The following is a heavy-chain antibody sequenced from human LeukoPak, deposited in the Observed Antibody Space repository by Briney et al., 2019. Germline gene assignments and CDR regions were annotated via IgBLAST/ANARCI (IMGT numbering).Heavy chain of an antibody. Sequence: ASVKVSCKASGGTFSSYAISWVRQAPGQGLEWMGRIIPILGIANYAQKFQGRGTITADKSTSTAYMELSSLRSEDTAVYYCARDPSGVVAATPIRNWFDPWGQGTLVNVSS. CDR2: IIPILGIA. V-gene: IGHV1-69*04. CDR3: ARDPSGVVAATPIRNWFDP. J-gene: IGHJ5*02. D-gene: IGHD2-15*01. CDR1: GGTFSSYA.